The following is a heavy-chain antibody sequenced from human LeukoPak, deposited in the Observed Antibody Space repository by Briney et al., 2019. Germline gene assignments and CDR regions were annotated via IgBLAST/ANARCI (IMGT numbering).Heavy chain of an antibody. CDR3: ARDEPYYDYVWGSYRPGTHAFDI. J-gene: IGHJ3*02. D-gene: IGHD3-16*02. CDR2: IIPILGIA. CDR1: GGTFSSYA. Sequence: GASVKVSCKASGGTFSSYAISWVRQAPGQGLEWMGRIIPILGIANYAQKFQGRVTITADKSTSTAYMELSSLRSEDTAVYYCARDEPYYDYVWGSYRPGTHAFDIWGQGTMVTVSS. V-gene: IGHV1-69*04.